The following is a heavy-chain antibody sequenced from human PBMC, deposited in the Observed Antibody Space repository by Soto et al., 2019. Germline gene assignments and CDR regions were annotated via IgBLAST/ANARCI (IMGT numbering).Heavy chain of an antibody. CDR1: GGTFSSYA. V-gene: IGHV1-69*13. D-gene: IGHD3-22*01. Sequence: SVTVSCKASGGTFSSYAISWVRQAPGQGLEWMGGIIPIFGTANYAQKFQGRVTITADESTSTAYMELSSLRSEDTAVYYCARDRNYYDCSGFGAFDTWGQGTMVTVSS. CDR3: ARDRNYYDCSGFGAFDT. J-gene: IGHJ3*02. CDR2: IIPIFGTA.